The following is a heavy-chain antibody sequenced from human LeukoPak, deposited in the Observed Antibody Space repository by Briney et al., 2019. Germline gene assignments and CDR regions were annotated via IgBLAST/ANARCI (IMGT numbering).Heavy chain of an antibody. D-gene: IGHD3-3*01. CDR2: IKQDGSEK. J-gene: IGHJ4*02. CDR3: ARDGDFWSGYLSPFDY. Sequence: GGSLRLSCAASGFTFSSYWMSWVRQAPGKGLEWVANIKQDGSEKYYVDSVKGRFTISRDNAKNSLYLQMNSLRAEDTAVYYCARDGDFWSGYLSPFDYWGQGTLVTVSS. CDR1: GFTFSSYW. V-gene: IGHV3-7*01.